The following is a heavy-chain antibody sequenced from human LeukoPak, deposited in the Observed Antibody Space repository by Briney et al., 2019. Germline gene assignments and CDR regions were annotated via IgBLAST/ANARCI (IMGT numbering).Heavy chain of an antibody. D-gene: IGHD5/OR15-5a*01. V-gene: IGHV4-59*01. CDR3: ARGLGYMDV. CDR1: GGSIGSYF. J-gene: IGHJ6*03. CDR2: IYYSGST. Sequence: ASETLSLTCAISGGSIGSYFWSRIRQPPGEGLEWIGFIYYSGSTNYNPSFKSRVTISVDTSKNQFSLQLNSVTAADTAVYFCARGLGYMDVWGKGTTVTVSS.